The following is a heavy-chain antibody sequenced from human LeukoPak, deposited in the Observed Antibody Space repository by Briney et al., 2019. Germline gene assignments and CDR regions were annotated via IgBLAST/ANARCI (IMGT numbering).Heavy chain of an antibody. CDR2: ISYDGSNK. CDR1: GFTFSSYA. CDR3: ARCQIAARLFYYYMDV. D-gene: IGHD6-6*01. V-gene: IGHV3-30*01. Sequence: PGGSLRLSCAASGFTFSSYAMHWVRQAPGKGLEWVAVISYDGSNKYYADSVKGRFTISRDNSKNTLYLQMNSLRAEDTAVYYCARCQIAARLFYYYMDVWGKGTTVTVSS. J-gene: IGHJ6*03.